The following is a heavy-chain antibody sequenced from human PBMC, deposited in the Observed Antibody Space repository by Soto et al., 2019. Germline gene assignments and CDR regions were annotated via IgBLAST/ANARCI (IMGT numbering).Heavy chain of an antibody. Sequence: EVQLLESGGGLVQPGGSLRLSCAASGFTFSSYAMSWVRQAPGKGLEWVSAISGSGGSTYYADSVKGRFTISRDNSKNTLYLQMNSLRAEDTAVYYGAKARSGTTGTTDYYYGMDVWGQGTTVTVSS. J-gene: IGHJ6*02. CDR2: ISGSGGST. CDR3: AKARSGTTGTTDYYYGMDV. D-gene: IGHD1-1*01. CDR1: GFTFSSYA. V-gene: IGHV3-23*01.